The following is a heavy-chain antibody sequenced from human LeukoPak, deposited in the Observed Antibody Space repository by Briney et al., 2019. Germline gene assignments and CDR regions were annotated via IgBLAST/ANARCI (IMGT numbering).Heavy chain of an antibody. V-gene: IGHV3-21*01. Sequence: GGTLRLSCAASGFTFRRYGMSWVRQAPGKGLEWVSSISSSSSYIYYADPVKGRFTISRDNAKNSLYLQMNSLRAEDTAVYYCATVTTVTFDIWGQGTMVTVSS. CDR2: ISSSSSYI. D-gene: IGHD4-11*01. CDR3: ATVTTVTFDI. CDR1: GFTFRRYG. J-gene: IGHJ3*02.